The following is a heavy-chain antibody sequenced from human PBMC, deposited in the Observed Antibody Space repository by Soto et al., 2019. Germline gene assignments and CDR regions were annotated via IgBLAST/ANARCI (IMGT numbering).Heavy chain of an antibody. CDR1: GFTFSSYW. CDR2: INSDGSST. V-gene: IGHV3-74*01. CDR3: ASGSGLYSPDY. Sequence: EVQLVESGGGLVQPGGSLRLSCAAPGFTFSSYWMHWVRQVPGKGLVWVSCINSDGSSTRYADFVKGRFTISRDNAKNTLYAKMNSLRAEDTAVYYRASGSGLYSPDYWGQGTLVTVSS. J-gene: IGHJ4*02. D-gene: IGHD6-19*01.